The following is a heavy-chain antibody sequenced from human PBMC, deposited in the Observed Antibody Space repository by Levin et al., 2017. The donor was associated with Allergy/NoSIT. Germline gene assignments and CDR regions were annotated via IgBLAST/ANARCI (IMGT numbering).Heavy chain of an antibody. D-gene: IGHD4-17*01. CDR1: GGSISTYY. Sequence: SQTLSLTCTVSGGSISTYYWNWIRQSPGKGLEWIGNTHYSGTTKYSPSLNSRLTISLDTSKNQLSLRLSSVTAADTAVYYCARRRGDYGEGELDYWGQGTLVIVSS. CDR3: ARRRGDYGEGELDY. CDR2: THYSGTT. V-gene: IGHV4-59*01. J-gene: IGHJ4*02.